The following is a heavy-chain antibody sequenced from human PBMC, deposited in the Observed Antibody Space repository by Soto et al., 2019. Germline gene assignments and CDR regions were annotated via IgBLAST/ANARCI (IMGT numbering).Heavy chain of an antibody. CDR1: GGSISSGGYY. Sequence: QVQLQESGPGLVKPSQTLSLTCTVSGGSISSGGYYWSWIRQHPGKGLEWIGYIYYSGSTYYNPSLNSRVTISVDTSKNQFSLKLSSVTAADTAVYYCARDGSYGDYADWYFDLWGRGTLVTVSS. D-gene: IGHD4-17*01. CDR2: IYYSGST. J-gene: IGHJ2*01. V-gene: IGHV4-31*03. CDR3: ARDGSYGDYADWYFDL.